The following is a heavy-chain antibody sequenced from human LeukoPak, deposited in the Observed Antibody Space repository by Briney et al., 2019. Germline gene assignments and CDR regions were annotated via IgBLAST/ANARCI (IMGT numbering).Heavy chain of an antibody. V-gene: IGHV4-34*01. CDR3: ARGRMGQWLVCHRDYYYMDV. Sequence: SETLSLTCAVYSGSFSGYYWSWIRQPPGKGLEWIGEINHSGSTNYNPSLKSRVTISVDTSKNQFSLKLSSVTAADTGVYYCARGRMGQWLVCHRDYYYMDVWGKGTMVTVSS. J-gene: IGHJ6*03. D-gene: IGHD6-19*01. CDR2: INHSGST. CDR1: SGSFSGYY.